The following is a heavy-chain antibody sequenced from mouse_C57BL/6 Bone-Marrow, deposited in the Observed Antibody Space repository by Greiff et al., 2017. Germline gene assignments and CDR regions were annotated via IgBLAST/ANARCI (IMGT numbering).Heavy chain of an antibody. V-gene: IGHV1-55*01. Sequence: QVQLQQPGAELVKPGASVKMSCKASGYTFTSYWITWVKQRPGQGLEWIGDIYPGSGSTNYNEKFKSKATLTVDTSSSTAYMQLSSLTSAASAVYYCARGEYYSNLFDYWGQGTTLTVSS. J-gene: IGHJ2*01. D-gene: IGHD2-5*01. CDR1: GYTFTSYW. CDR2: IYPGSGST. CDR3: ARGEYYSNLFDY.